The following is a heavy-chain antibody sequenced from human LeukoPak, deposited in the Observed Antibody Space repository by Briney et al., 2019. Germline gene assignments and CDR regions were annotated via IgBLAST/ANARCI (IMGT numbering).Heavy chain of an antibody. Sequence: GGSLRLSCAASGFTFSSYSMNWVRQAPGKGLEWVSSISSSSSYIYYADSVKGRFTISRDNAKNSLYLQMNSLRAEDTAVYYCAVYDFWSGYYSSRYFEYWGQGTLVTVSS. CDR1: GFTFSSYS. V-gene: IGHV3-21*01. D-gene: IGHD3-3*01. CDR2: ISSSSSYI. CDR3: AVYDFWSGYYSSRYFEY. J-gene: IGHJ4*02.